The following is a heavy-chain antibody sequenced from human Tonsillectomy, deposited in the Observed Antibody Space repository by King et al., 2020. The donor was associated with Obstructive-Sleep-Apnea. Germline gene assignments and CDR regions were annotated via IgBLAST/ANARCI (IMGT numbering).Heavy chain of an antibody. V-gene: IGHV4-59*01. CDR3: ARTLSIAAAGTGWYFDL. Sequence: QLQESGPGLVKPSETLSLTCTVSGGSISSYYWSWIRQPPGKGLEWIGDIYYSGSTNYNPSLKSPVTISVDTSKNQFSLKLSSVTAADTAVYYCARTLSIAAAGTGWYFDLWGRGTLVTVSS. J-gene: IGHJ2*01. CDR1: GGSISSYY. D-gene: IGHD6-13*01. CDR2: IYYSGST.